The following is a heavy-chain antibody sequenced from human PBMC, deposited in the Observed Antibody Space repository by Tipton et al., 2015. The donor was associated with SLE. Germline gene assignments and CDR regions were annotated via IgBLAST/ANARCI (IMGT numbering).Heavy chain of an antibody. CDR3: AGLCIAAAGSDDAFDI. CDR2: IYYSGST. J-gene: IGHJ3*02. D-gene: IGHD6-13*01. Sequence: TLSLTCAVYGGSSSGYYWSWIRQPPGKGLEWVGYIYYSGSTYYNPSLKSRVTISVDTSKNQFSLKLSAVTAADTAVYYWAGLCIAAAGSDDAFDIWGQGTMVTVS. CDR1: GGSSSGYY. V-gene: IGHV4-34*01.